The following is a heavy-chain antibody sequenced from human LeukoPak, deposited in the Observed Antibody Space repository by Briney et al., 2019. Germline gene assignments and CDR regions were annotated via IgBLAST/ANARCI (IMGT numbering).Heavy chain of an antibody. Sequence: SETLSLTCAVYGGSFSGYYWSWIRQPPGKGLEWIGEINHSGSTNYNPSLKSRVTISVDTSKNQFSLKLSSVTTADTAVYYCARGLITFRTGYYYDSSGYYGYFDYWGQGTLVTVSS. CDR2: INHSGST. V-gene: IGHV4-34*01. D-gene: IGHD3-22*01. J-gene: IGHJ4*02. CDR3: ARGLITFRTGYYYDSSGYYGYFDY. CDR1: GGSFSGYY.